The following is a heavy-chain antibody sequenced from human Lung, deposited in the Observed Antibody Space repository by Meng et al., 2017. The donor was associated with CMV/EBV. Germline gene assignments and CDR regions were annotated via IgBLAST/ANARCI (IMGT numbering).Heavy chain of an antibody. CDR3: ARGGRGVVVPAAEFDY. CDR2: INPSGGST. V-gene: IGHV1-46*01. Sequence: SVKVSCXASGYTFTSYYMHWVRQAPGQGLEWMGIINPSGGSTSYAQKFQGRVTMTRDTSTSTVYMELSSLRSEDTAVYYCARGGRGVVVPAAEFDYWGQGTLVTVSS. J-gene: IGHJ4*02. D-gene: IGHD2-2*01. CDR1: GYTFTSYY.